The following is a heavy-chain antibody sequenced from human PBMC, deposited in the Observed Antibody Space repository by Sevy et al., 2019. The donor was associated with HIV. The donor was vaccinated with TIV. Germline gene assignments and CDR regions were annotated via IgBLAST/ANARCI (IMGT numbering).Heavy chain of an antibody. CDR3: ARHSRDFWSGYTMDYYYCMDV. D-gene: IGHD3-3*01. CDR2: IYYSGST. V-gene: IGHV4-39*01. Sequence: SETLSLTCTVSGGSISSSSYYWGWIRQPPGKGLEWIGSIYYSGSTYYNPSLKSRVTISVDTSKNQFSLKLSSVTAADTAVYYCARHSRDFWSGYTMDYYYCMDVWGQGTTVTVSS. CDR1: GGSISSSSYY. J-gene: IGHJ6*02.